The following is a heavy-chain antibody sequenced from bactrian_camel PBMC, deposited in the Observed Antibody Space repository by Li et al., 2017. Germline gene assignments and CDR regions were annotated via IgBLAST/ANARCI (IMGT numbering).Heavy chain of an antibody. CDR3: ATGSRLTRYFFD. CDR1: EVMRGNYA. D-gene: IGHD5*01. Sequence: SLRLSCAASEVMRGNYAMGWFRQAPGKEREGVAAIYTRGGHRTYDDSVAGRFTISRDNAKNTVLLQMSSLKSEDAALYYCATGSRLTRYFFDWGQGTQVTVS. J-gene: IGHJ4*01. V-gene: IGHV3S41*01. CDR2: IYTRGGHR.